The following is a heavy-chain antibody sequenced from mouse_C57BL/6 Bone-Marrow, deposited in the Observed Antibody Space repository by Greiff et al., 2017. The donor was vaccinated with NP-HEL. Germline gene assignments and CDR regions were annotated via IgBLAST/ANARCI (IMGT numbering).Heavy chain of an antibody. D-gene: IGHD1-1*01. J-gene: IGHJ3*01. CDR3: ASDYYGSRRFAY. CDR1: GYTFTSYW. V-gene: IGHV1-61*01. Sequence: QVQLQQPGAELVRPGSSVKLSCKASGYTFTSYWMDWVKQRPGQGLEWIGNIYPSDSETHYNQKFKDKATLTVDKSSSTAYMQLSSLTSEDSAVYYCASDYYGSRRFAYWGQGTLVTVSA. CDR2: IYPSDSET.